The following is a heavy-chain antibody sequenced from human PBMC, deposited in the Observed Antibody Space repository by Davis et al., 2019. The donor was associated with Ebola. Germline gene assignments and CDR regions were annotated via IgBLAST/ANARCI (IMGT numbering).Heavy chain of an antibody. D-gene: IGHD3-3*01. CDR1: GGSVSSGSYY. CDR3: ARVRTYYDFWSGKDYYYMDV. V-gene: IGHV4-61*01. CDR2: IYYSGST. J-gene: IGHJ6*03. Sequence: PSETLSLTCTVSGGSVSSGSYYWSWIRQPPGKGLEWIGYIYYSGSTNYNPSLKSRVTISVDTSKNQFSLKLSSVTAADTAVYYCARVRTYYDFWSGKDYYYMDVWGKGTTVTVSS.